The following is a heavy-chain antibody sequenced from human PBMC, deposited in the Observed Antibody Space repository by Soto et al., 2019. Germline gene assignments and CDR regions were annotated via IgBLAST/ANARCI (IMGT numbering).Heavy chain of an antibody. CDR2: IYWDDDK. D-gene: IGHD2-21*02. Sequence: QITLKESGPTLVKPTQTLTLTCTFSGFSLSTIGVGVGWIRQPPGKALEWLALIYWDDDKRYSPSLKSRLTVTKDTSKNQVFLTMTSMDPVDTATYYCVQSRCGGDCLQSYSSHSYYGLDVWGQGTTVTVSS. CDR1: GFSLSTIGVG. J-gene: IGHJ6*02. CDR3: VQSRCGGDCLQSYSSHSYYGLDV. V-gene: IGHV2-5*02.